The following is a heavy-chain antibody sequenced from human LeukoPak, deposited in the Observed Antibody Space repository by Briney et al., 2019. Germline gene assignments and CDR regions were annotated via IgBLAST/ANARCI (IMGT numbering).Heavy chain of an antibody. D-gene: IGHD3-10*01. CDR2: INPNSGGT. Sequence: ASVKVSCKASGYTFTGYYMHWVRQAPGQGLEWMGWINPNSGGTNYAQKFQGRVTMTRDTSISTAYMELSRLRSDDTAVYYCARIVIGYYYYYMDVWGKGTTVTVSS. V-gene: IGHV1-2*02. J-gene: IGHJ6*03. CDR1: GYTFTGYY. CDR3: ARIVIGYYYYYMDV.